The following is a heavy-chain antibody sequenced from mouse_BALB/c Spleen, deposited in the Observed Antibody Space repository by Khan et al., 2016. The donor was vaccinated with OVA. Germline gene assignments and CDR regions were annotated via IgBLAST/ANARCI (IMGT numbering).Heavy chain of an antibody. V-gene: IGHV3-2*02. Sequence: EVQLQESGPGLVKPSQSLSLTCTVTGYSITSDYAWNWIRQFPGNKLEWMGYISYSGSNSYNPSLKSRIYIHRDTSKNQFFLQLNSVTTEDPATYYCARGNYYGYAMDYWGQGTSVTVSS. D-gene: IGHD1-1*01. CDR1: GYSITSDYA. CDR2: ISYSGSN. CDR3: ARGNYYGYAMDY. J-gene: IGHJ4*01.